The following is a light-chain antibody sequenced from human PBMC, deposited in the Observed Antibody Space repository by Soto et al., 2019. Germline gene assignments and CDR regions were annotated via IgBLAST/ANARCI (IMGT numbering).Light chain of an antibody. CDR3: QQYNSYSPWA. Sequence: DIQMTQSPSTLSASVGDRVTITCRASHTISTWLAWYQQKPGKAPKLLIYKASSLESGVPSRFSGSGSGTKFTLTISSLQPHDFATYYCQQYNSYSPWAFGQGTKVEVK. J-gene: IGKJ1*01. CDR1: HTISTW. V-gene: IGKV1-5*03. CDR2: KAS.